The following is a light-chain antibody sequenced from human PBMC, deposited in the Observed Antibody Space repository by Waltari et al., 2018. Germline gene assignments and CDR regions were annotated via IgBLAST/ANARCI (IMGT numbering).Light chain of an antibody. CDR1: QSVSNNY. CDR3: HLYGSART. J-gene: IGKJ4*01. CDR2: GAS. V-gene: IGKV3-20*01. Sequence: NVLTQSPGTLSLSPGERATLPCRASQSVSNNYLAWFQQQPGQAPRPLIYGASSRATGIPDRFSGSGSGTDFTLTISRLEPEDSAVYFCHLYGSARTFGGGTKVEIK.